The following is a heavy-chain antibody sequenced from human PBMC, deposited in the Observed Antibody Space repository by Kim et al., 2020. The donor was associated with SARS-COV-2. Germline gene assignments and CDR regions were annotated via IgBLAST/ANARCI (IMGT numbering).Heavy chain of an antibody. CDR1: GGSFSGYY. D-gene: IGHD5-12*01. Sequence: SETLSLTCAVYGGSFSGYYWSWIRQPPGKGLEWIGEINHSGSTNYNPSLKSRVTISVDTSKNQFSLKLSSVTAADTAVYYCARVTPRKYRVATIEPILYYFDYWGQGTLVTVSS. J-gene: IGHJ4*02. CDR2: INHSGST. V-gene: IGHV4-34*01. CDR3: ARVTPRKYRVATIEPILYYFDY.